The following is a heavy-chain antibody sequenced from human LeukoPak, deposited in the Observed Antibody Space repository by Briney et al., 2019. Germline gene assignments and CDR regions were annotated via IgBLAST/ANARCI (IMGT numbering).Heavy chain of an antibody. Sequence: GGSLRLSCAASGFTFSSYAMSWVRQAPGKGLEWVSTISGGGGSANYADSVKGRFTISRDNSKNTLYLQMNSLRAEDTAVYYCAKDRVVGEYYFDYWGQGTLVTVSS. CDR1: GFTFSSYA. CDR2: ISGGGGSA. CDR3: AKDRVVGEYYFDY. V-gene: IGHV3-23*01. D-gene: IGHD2-15*01. J-gene: IGHJ4*02.